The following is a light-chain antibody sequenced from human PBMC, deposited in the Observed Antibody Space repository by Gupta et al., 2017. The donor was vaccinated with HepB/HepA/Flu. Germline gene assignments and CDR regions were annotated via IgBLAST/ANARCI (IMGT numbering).Light chain of an antibody. Sequence: GSPVQSVTISCTGTSSDVGGYNYVSWHQQYPGNPPKLIIYDVDKRPSGVADRFSGYKSGNTASLTICGLQSEDEADYYCCSYAGSYTLVFGGGTKLTVL. CDR3: CSYAGSYTLV. CDR2: DVD. J-gene: IGLJ2*01. V-gene: IGLV2-11*01. CDR1: SSDVGGYNY.